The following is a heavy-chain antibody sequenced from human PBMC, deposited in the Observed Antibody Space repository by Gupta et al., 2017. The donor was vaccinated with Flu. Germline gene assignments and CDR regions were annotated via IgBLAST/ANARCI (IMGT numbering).Heavy chain of an antibody. D-gene: IGHD5-18*01. CDR3: ASGAGQWGFVLDT. Sequence: QAHLVDSGGGVVQPGKSLRLSCEASGFTFGTYGIHWVRQAPGQRLEGVAVNWYDGRNEFYSDSGGGRVTLSGDGSRTDAYIQMNALMAEDTGVYYCASGAGQWGFVLDTGGRGAKVTVSA. CDR2: NWYDGRNE. V-gene: IGHV3-33*03. J-gene: IGHJ4*02. CDR1: GFTFGTYG.